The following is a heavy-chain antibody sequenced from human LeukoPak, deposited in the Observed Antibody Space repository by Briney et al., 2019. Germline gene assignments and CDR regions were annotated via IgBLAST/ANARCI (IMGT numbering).Heavy chain of an antibody. V-gene: IGHV4-59*01. CDR1: GGSISSYY. CDR3: ARSGYSYGADAFDI. D-gene: IGHD5-18*01. Sequence: PSETLSLTCIVSGGSISSYYWSWIRQPPGKGLEWIGYIYYSGSTNYNPSLKSRVTMSVDTSKNQFSLKLSSVTAADTAVYYCARSGYSYGADAFDIWGQGTMVTVSS. J-gene: IGHJ3*02. CDR2: IYYSGST.